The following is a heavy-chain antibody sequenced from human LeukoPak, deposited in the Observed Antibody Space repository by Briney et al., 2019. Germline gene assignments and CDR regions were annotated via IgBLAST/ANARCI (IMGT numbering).Heavy chain of an antibody. Sequence: GGSLRLSCAASGFTFSNYAMNWVRQAPGKGLEWVSTVSGSGGTTYYADSVKGRFTISRDNSKNTLYLQMNSLRSEDTAVYYCARDFLRYFDWLRHRSNWFDPWGQGTLVTVSS. CDR1: GFTFSNYA. V-gene: IGHV3-23*01. CDR2: VSGSGGTT. D-gene: IGHD3-9*01. J-gene: IGHJ5*02. CDR3: ARDFLRYFDWLRHRSNWFDP.